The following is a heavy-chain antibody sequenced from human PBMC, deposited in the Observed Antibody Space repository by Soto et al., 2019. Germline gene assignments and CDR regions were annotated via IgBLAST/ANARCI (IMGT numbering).Heavy chain of an antibody. J-gene: IGHJ4*02. D-gene: IGHD6-19*01. V-gene: IGHV4-59*01. CDR3: AQTTGWPGFDY. CDR2: IYNGERT. Sequence: QVQLQESGPGLVKPSETMSLTCTASGASISNKYWNWNRQPPGKGLEWIGHIYNGERTNYNPSLKSRVTISVDTSKNQFSLKLGSVTAADTAVYYCAQTTGWPGFDYWGQGILVTVSS. CDR1: GASISNKY.